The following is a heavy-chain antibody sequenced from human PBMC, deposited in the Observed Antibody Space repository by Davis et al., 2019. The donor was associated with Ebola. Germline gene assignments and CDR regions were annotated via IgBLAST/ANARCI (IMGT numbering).Heavy chain of an antibody. CDR1: GFTFSGAA. J-gene: IGHJ4*02. CDR3: TSGITGTRGDY. D-gene: IGHD1-20*01. CDR2: IRSKSNSYAT. V-gene: IGHV3-73*01. Sequence: GESLKISCTASGFTFSGAALHWVRQASGKGLEWIGRIRSKSNSYATAYAASVEGRFTISRDDSKNTAYLQMNSLRTEDTALYYCTSGITGTRGDYWGQGTLVTVSS.